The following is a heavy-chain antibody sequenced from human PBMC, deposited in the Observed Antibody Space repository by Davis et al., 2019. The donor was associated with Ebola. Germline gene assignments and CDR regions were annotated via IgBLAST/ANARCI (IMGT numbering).Heavy chain of an antibody. J-gene: IGHJ2*01. V-gene: IGHV3-23*01. CDR2: ISGSGDST. CDR3: AKPREYGGGVGRYFDF. D-gene: IGHD4-23*01. CDR1: GFTFSSFG. Sequence: GESLKISCATSGFTFSSFGMSWVRQAPGKGLEWVSAISGSGDSTYYADSMKGRFTISRDNSKNTLYLQMNSLRDDDTAGYYCAKPREYGGGVGRYFDFWGRGTLVTVSS.